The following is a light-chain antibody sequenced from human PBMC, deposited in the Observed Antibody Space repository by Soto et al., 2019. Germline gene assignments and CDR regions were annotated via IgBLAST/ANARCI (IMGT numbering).Light chain of an antibody. CDR2: AAS. CDR1: QSVSNNY. J-gene: IGKJ1*01. V-gene: IGKV3-20*01. Sequence: EIVLTQSPGTLSLSPGERATLSCRASQSVSNNYLAWYQQKPGQAPRLLIYAASSRATGIPDRFSGSGSGTDFTLTINRLEPEDFAVYFCNKYGSAPRTFGQGTXV. CDR3: NKYGSAPRT.